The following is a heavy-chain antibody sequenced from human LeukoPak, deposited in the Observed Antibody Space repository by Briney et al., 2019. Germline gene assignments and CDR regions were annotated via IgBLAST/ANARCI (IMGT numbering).Heavy chain of an antibody. J-gene: IGHJ4*02. CDR3: ARHGGGNAVSSFDY. CDR2: IYYSDTT. CDR1: GGSISSSTTY. V-gene: IGHV4-39*01. Sequence: PSETLSLTCTASGGSISSSTTYWGWIRQPPGKGLEWLGSIYYSDTTYYNPSLKSRDPVSVDTSKNQYSLKLSPVTAADTAVYYCARHGGGNAVSSFDYWGQGTLVTVSS. D-gene: IGHD4-23*01.